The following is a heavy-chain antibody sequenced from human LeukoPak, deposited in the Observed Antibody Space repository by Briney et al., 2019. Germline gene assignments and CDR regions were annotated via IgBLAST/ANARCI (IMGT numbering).Heavy chain of an antibody. J-gene: IGHJ4*02. CDR1: GFTFSSYA. V-gene: IGHV3-33*08. CDR2: IWYDGSNK. Sequence: PGGSLRLSCAASGFTFSSYAMSWVRQAPGKGLEWVAVIWYDGSNKYYADSVKGRFTISRDNSKNTLYLQMNSLRAEDTAVYYCARETIVLDYWGQGTLVTVSS. CDR3: ARETIVLDY. D-gene: IGHD2/OR15-2a*01.